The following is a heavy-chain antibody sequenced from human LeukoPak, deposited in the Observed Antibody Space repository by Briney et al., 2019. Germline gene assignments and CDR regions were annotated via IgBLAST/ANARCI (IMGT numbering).Heavy chain of an antibody. CDR3: AKDPTMIVVVIPDY. Sequence: QPGGSLRLSCAASGFTFSDYPMHWVRQAPGKGLEWVAVIGFDGAIKLYTDSVKGRFTISRDNSKNTLYLQMNGLRAEDTAVYYCAKDPTMIVVVIPDYWGQGTLVTVSS. CDR1: GFTFSDYP. D-gene: IGHD3-22*01. V-gene: IGHV3-30*07. J-gene: IGHJ4*02. CDR2: IGFDGAIK.